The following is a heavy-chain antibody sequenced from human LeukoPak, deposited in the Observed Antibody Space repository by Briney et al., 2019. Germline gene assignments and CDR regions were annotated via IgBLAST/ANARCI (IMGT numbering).Heavy chain of an antibody. J-gene: IGHJ6*03. CDR3: ARETRDWNRHYMDV. D-gene: IGHD1-1*01. CDR1: GCTFSSYA. Sequence: SVKVSCKASGCTFSSYAIIWVRQAPGQGLEWMGRIIPTFGTANYAQKIQGRVTITTDESTSTAYMELSCLRSEDTAVYYCARETRDWNRHYMDVWGKGTTVTVSS. CDR2: IIPTFGTA. V-gene: IGHV1-69*05.